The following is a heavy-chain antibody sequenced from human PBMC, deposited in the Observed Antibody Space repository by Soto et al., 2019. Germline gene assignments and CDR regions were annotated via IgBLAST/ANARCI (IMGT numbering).Heavy chain of an antibody. V-gene: IGHV3-30*18. CDR3: AQNIVRGHWYFEL. D-gene: IGHD3-10*01. Sequence: QVQLVESGGGVVQPGKSLRLSCAASGIAFSGCGMFWVRQTPSKGLEWVAAISSDGSQKYYADSVKGRFTISRDNSKNTLYVQMSGLTTEDTAVYYCAQNIVRGHWYFELWGRGTLVTVSS. CDR1: GIAFSGCG. CDR2: ISSDGSQK. J-gene: IGHJ2*01.